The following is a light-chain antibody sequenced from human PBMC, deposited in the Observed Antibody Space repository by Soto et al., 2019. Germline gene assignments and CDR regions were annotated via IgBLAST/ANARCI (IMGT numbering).Light chain of an antibody. CDR2: ERS. Sequence: QSVLAQPASVSGSPGQAITISCTGTSSDVGSYNLVSWYQQHPGKAPKLMIYERSKRPSGVSNRFSGSKSGNAASLTISGLLVEVCAGYYCCSYAGSSAYVFGTGTKVTVL. CDR3: CSYAGSSAYV. CDR1: SSDVGSYNL. V-gene: IGLV2-23*01. J-gene: IGLJ1*01.